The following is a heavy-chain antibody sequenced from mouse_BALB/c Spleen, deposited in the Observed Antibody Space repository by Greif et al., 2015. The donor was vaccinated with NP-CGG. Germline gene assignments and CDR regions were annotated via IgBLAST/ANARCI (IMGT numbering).Heavy chain of an antibody. J-gene: IGHJ4*01. CDR3: ARAVGAMDY. CDR1: GFTFSSFG. V-gene: IGHV5-17*02. CDR2: ISSGSSTI. Sequence: EVKLMESGGGLVQPGGSRKLSCAASGFTFSSFGMHWVRQAPEKGLEWVAYISSGSSTIYYADTVKGRFTISRDNPKNTLFLQMTSLRSEDTAMYYCARAVGAMDYWGQGTSVTVSS.